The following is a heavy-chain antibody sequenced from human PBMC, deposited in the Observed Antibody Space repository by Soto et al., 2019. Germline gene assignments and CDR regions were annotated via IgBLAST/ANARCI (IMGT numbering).Heavy chain of an antibody. CDR2: IYDSGST. Sequence: QVQLQESGPGLVKPSETLSLTCTVSGGSISSYYWSWIRQPQGKVLEWIGYIYDSGSTNYNPSLKSRVTISVDTSKNQFSLKLSSVTAADTAVYYCARTRERLDSSSGFDYWGQGTLVTVSS. J-gene: IGHJ4*02. CDR3: ARTRERLDSSSGFDY. V-gene: IGHV4-59*01. D-gene: IGHD6-6*01. CDR1: GGSISSYY.